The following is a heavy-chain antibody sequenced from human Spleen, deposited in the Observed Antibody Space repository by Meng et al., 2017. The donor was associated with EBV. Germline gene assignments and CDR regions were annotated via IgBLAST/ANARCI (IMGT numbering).Heavy chain of an antibody. CDR1: AYTFTPHH. Sequence: QSWARVTTLRASVKASCKASAYTFTPHHMQWGRQAPGQGIEWMGWINPNSGGTNFAQKFQGRVTMTWDTSISTAYMELSRLRSDDTAVYYCARYDSSGYYRAYWGQGTLVTVSS. V-gene: IGHV1-2*02. CDR2: INPNSGGT. J-gene: IGHJ4*02. D-gene: IGHD3-22*01. CDR3: ARYDSSGYYRAY.